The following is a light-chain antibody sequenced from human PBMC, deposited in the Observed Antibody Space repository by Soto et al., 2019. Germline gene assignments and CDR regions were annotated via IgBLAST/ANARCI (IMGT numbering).Light chain of an antibody. CDR1: SSDVGGYNY. CDR3: RSYADSKNLL. J-gene: IGLJ3*02. V-gene: IGLV2-8*01. CDR2: EVS. Sequence: QSVLTQPPSASGSPGQSVTVACTGTSSDVGGYNYVSWYQQYPGKAPNLIIYEVSKRHSGVPDRFSGSKSGNTASRTVSGLQAEDEAEYYCRSYADSKNLLFGGGTKLTVL.